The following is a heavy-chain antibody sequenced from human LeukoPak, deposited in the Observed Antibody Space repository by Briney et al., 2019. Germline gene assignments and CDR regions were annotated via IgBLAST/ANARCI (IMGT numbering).Heavy chain of an antibody. CDR2: MNPNSGNT. CDR1: GGTFSSYA. CDR3: ARCFSTSWYCYFDF. V-gene: IGHV1-8*02. D-gene: IGHD6-13*01. Sequence: ASVKVSCKASGGTFSSYAINWVRQATGQGLEWMGWMNPNSGNTGYAQKFQGRVTMTRNTSISTAYMELSSLRSEDTAVYYCARCFSTSWYCYFDFWGQGTLVTVSS. J-gene: IGHJ4*02.